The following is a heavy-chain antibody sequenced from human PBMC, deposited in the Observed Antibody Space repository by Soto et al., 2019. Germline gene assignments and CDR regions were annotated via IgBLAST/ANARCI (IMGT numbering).Heavy chain of an antibody. CDR3: AKSAQPKAVAGRYFDY. Sequence: EVQLLESGGGLVQPGGSLRLSCAASGLTFSSYAMSWVRQAPGKGLEWVSVISGSGGYTYYADSVKGRFTISRDNSKNTLYLQMNSLRADDTAVYYCAKSAQPKAVAGRYFDYWGQGTLVTVSS. CDR2: ISGSGGYT. D-gene: IGHD6-19*01. CDR1: GLTFSSYA. V-gene: IGHV3-23*01. J-gene: IGHJ4*02.